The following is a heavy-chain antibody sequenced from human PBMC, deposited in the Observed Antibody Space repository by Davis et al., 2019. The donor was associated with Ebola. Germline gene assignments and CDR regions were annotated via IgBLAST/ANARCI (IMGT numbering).Heavy chain of an antibody. Sequence: SVKVSCKASGGTFSSYAISWVRQAPGQGLEWMGGIIPIFGTANYAQKFQGRVTITADESTSTAYMELSSLRSEDTAVYYCAREEDYNWNDRGDAFDIWGQGTMVTVSS. J-gene: IGHJ3*02. CDR2: IIPIFGTA. D-gene: IGHD1-20*01. V-gene: IGHV1-69*13. CDR3: AREEDYNWNDRGDAFDI. CDR1: GGTFSSYA.